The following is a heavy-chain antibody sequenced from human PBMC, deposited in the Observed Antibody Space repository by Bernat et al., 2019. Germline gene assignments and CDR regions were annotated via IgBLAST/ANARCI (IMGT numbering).Heavy chain of an antibody. J-gene: IGHJ4*02. D-gene: IGHD1-26*01. Sequence: QVQLVESGGGVVQPGRSLRLSCAASGFTFSSYGMHWVRQAPGKGLEWVAVISYDGSNKYYADSVKGRFTISRDNSKNTLYLQMNSLRAEDTAVYYCAKDTRRTVVGATPFVDYWGQGTLVTVSS. CDR3: AKDTRRTVVGATPFVDY. CDR2: ISYDGSNK. CDR1: GFTFSSYG. V-gene: IGHV3-30*18.